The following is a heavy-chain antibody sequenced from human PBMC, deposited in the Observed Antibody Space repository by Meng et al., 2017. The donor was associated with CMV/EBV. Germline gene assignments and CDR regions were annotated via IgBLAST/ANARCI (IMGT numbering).Heavy chain of an antibody. CDR2: ISSSGSTI. D-gene: IGHD6-13*01. J-gene: IGHJ3*02. V-gene: IGHV3-48*03. Sequence: GESLKISCAASGFTFSSYEMNWVRQAPGKGLEWVSYISSSGSTIYYADSVKGRFTISRDNAKNSLYLQMNSLRAEDTAVYYCAKDLAKQQLLAFDIWGQGTMVTVSS. CDR3: AKDLAKQQLLAFDI. CDR1: GFTFSSYE.